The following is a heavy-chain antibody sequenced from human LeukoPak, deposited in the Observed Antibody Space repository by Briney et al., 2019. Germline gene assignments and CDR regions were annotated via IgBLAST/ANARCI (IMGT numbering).Heavy chain of an antibody. J-gene: IGHJ4*02. V-gene: IGHV1-2*02. CDR1: GYTFTGYY. CDR2: INPNSGGT. D-gene: IGHD4-17*01. Sequence: ASVKVSCKASGYTFTGYYMHWVRQAPGQGLEWMGWINPNSGGTNYAQKFQGRVTMTRATSISKAYMELSRLRSDDTAVYYCATMTTVTIGWGQGTLVTVSS. CDR3: ATMTTVTIG.